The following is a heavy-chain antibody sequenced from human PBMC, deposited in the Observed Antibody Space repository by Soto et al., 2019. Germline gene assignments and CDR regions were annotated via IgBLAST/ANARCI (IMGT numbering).Heavy chain of an antibody. Sequence: QVQLQESGPGLVKPSETLSLTCTVSGGSIISYSWNWVRQSPGKGLEWIGYIHHSGSTTYNPSLKTRVTMSITTSKNQYSLSLTSVTSADTAVYYCAGVEYTRVWYPFDYWGQGILVTVST. CDR3: AGVEYTRVWYPFDY. J-gene: IGHJ4*02. D-gene: IGHD6-19*01. CDR1: GGSIISYS. V-gene: IGHV4-59*01. CDR2: IHHSGST.